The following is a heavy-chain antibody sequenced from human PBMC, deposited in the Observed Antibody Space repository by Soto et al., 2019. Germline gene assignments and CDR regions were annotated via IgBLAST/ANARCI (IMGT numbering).Heavy chain of an antibody. V-gene: IGHV1-18*01. CDR3: ARDLIAATYFDY. J-gene: IGHJ4*02. CDR1: GYTFSNYG. D-gene: IGHD6-13*01. Sequence: ASVKVSCKTSGYTFSNYGINWVRQAPGQGLEWMGWISAYNGNTNYAQKLQGRVTMTTDTSTSTAYMELRSLRSDDTAVYYCARDLIAATYFDYWGQGTLVTVSS. CDR2: ISAYNGNT.